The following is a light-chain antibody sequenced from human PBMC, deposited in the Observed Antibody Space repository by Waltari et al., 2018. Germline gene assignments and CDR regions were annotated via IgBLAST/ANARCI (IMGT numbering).Light chain of an antibody. J-gene: IGLJ1*01. CDR3: NSRDSSGNHYV. CDR2: GKN. CDR1: SLRSSY. V-gene: IGLV3-19*01. Sequence: SSELTQDPAVSVALGQTGRITCQGDSLRSSYASWYQQKPGQAPVLVIYGKNNRPSGIPDRFSGSSSGNTASLTITGAQAEDEADYYCNSRDSSGNHYVFGTGTKVTVL.